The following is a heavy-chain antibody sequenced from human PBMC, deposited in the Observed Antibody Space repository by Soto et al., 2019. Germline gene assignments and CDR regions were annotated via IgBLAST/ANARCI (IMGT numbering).Heavy chain of an antibody. CDR2: INHSGST. D-gene: IGHD2-2*01. CDR3: ARLAVVVPAAIPRYYYMDV. V-gene: IGHV4-34*01. CDR1: GGSFSGYY. Sequence: SETLSLTCAVYGGSFSGYYRSWIRQPPGKGLEWIGEINHSGSTNYNPSLKSRVTISVDTSKNQFSLKLSSVTAADTAVYYCARLAVVVPAAIPRYYYMDVWGKGTTVTVSS. J-gene: IGHJ6*03.